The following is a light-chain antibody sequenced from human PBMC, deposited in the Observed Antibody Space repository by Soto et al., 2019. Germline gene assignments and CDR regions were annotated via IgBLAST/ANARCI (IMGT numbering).Light chain of an antibody. V-gene: IGLV2-14*01. J-gene: IGLJ1*01. Sequence: QSALTQPASVSGSPGRSVTISCTGTSSDFGAYKYVSWYQQHPGKAPKLMIYEVSNRPSGVSNRFSGSKSGNTASLTISGLQADDEADYYCNSYAGDIIRFAFGTGTKVTVL. CDR1: SSDFGAYKY. CDR2: EVS. CDR3: NSYAGDIIRFA.